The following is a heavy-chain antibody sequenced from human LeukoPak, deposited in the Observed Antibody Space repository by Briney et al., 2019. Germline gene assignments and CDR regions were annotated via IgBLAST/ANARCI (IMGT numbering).Heavy chain of an antibody. Sequence: ASVKVSCKASGYTFTSSDINWVRQATGQGLEWMGWMNTNNGNTGYAQKFQGRVTMTRNTSISTAYMELSSLTSEDTAVYYCARDPRYCSGGSCCFGYFDYWGQGTLVTVSS. CDR1: GYTFTSSD. J-gene: IGHJ4*02. D-gene: IGHD2-15*01. V-gene: IGHV1-8*01. CDR3: ARDPRYCSGGSCCFGYFDY. CDR2: MNTNNGNT.